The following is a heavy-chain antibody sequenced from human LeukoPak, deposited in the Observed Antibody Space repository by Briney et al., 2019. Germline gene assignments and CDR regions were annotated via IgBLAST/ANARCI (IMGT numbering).Heavy chain of an antibody. V-gene: IGHV3-7*03. CDR2: IKQDGSEK. D-gene: IGHD3-10*01. CDR3: ARDRITMVRGLLTYFDY. Sequence: GGSLRLSCAASGFTFSSYWMSWVRQAPGKGLEWVANIKQDGSEKYYVDSVKGRFTISRDNAKNSLYLQMNSLRAEDTAVYYCARDRITMVRGLLTYFDYWGQGTLATVSS. J-gene: IGHJ4*02. CDR1: GFTFSSYW.